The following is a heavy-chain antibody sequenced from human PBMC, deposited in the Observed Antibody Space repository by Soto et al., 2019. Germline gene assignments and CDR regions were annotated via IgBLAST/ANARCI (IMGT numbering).Heavy chain of an antibody. CDR1: GFTFSSYA. CDR2: ISGSGGST. Sequence: PGGSLTLSCAASGFTFSSYAMSWVRQAPGKGLEWVSAISGSGGSTYYADSVKGRFTISRDNSKNTLYLQMNSLRAEDTAVYYCAKDSSTSMIVVVTQFDYWGQGTLVTVSS. V-gene: IGHV3-23*01. J-gene: IGHJ4*02. D-gene: IGHD3-22*01. CDR3: AKDSSTSMIVVVTQFDY.